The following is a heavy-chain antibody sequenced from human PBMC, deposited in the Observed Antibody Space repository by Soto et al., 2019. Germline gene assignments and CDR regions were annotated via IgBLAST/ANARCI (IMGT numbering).Heavy chain of an antibody. D-gene: IGHD4-17*01. J-gene: IGHJ5*02. CDR2: IVPIVDTS. CDR3: ARQTRADYGGNVNWFDP. CDR1: GGTFSSYA. Sequence: SVKVACKTSGGTFSSYAISWVRQAPGQGFEWMGGIVPIVDTSTYAQKFQGRVTITADKSTSTAYMELSSLRSEDTAVYYCARQTRADYGGNVNWFDPWGQGTLVTVSS. V-gene: IGHV1-69*06.